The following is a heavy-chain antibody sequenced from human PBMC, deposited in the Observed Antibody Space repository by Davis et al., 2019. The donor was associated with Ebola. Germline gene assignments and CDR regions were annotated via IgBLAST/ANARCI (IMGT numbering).Heavy chain of an antibody. Sequence: GESLKISCAASGFTFSNYWMTWVRQAPGKGLEWVANIKQDGSEDYYVDSVKGRFTISRDNAKNSLSLQMNSLRDEDTAVYYCVRAIAVTGTGGFYWGQGTLVTVSS. CDR1: GFTFSNYW. V-gene: IGHV3-7*01. D-gene: IGHD6-19*01. CDR2: IKQDGSED. CDR3: VRAIAVTGTGGFY. J-gene: IGHJ4*02.